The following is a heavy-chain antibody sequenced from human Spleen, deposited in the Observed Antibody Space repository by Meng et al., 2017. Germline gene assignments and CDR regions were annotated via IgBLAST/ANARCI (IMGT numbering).Heavy chain of an antibody. Sequence: GESLKISCAASGFTFSSYAMSWVRQSPGKGLEWVSAISGSGGSASFADSVKARFTISRDNSKNTLYLQMNSLRAEDTAVYYCAKRVAGDFYFDYWGQGTLVTVSS. V-gene: IGHV3-23*01. J-gene: IGHJ4*02. CDR1: GFTFSSYA. CDR2: ISGSGGSA. D-gene: IGHD4-17*01. CDR3: AKRVAGDFYFDY.